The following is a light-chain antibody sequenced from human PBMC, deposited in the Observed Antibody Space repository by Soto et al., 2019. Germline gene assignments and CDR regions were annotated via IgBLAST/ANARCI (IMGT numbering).Light chain of an antibody. J-gene: IGLJ3*02. Sequence: QSVLTQPPSASGTPGQKVTISCSGASSNIGNNFVSWYQQVPGTAPKLLIYSDDQRASGVPDRVSGSKSGTSASLTISGLQAADEADYYCCSYAGSYPWVFGGGSKLTVL. CDR2: SDD. CDR1: SSNIGNNF. V-gene: IGLV1-44*01. CDR3: CSYAGSYPWV.